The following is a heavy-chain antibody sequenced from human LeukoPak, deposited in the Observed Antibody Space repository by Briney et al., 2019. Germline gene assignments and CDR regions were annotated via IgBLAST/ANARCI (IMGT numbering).Heavy chain of an antibody. CDR3: ARGPRVYNYGQKIDY. J-gene: IGHJ4*02. CDR2: INHSGST. V-gene: IGHV4-34*01. D-gene: IGHD5-18*01. Sequence: SETLSLTCAVYGGSFSGYYWSWIRQPPGKGLEWIGEINHSGSTNYNPSLKSRVTISVDTSKNQFSLSLSSVTAADTALYYCARGPRVYNYGQKIDYWGQGTLVTVSS. CDR1: GGSFSGYY.